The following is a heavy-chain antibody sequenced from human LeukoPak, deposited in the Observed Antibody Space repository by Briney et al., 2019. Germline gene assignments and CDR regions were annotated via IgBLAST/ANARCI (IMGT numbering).Heavy chain of an antibody. J-gene: IGHJ5*02. CDR1: GITLSNYG. D-gene: IGHD2-2*02. V-gene: IGHV3-23*01. CDR2: ISDSGGST. CDR3: ARSGFCSSSSCYMGFDP. Sequence: GGSLRLSCAVSGITLSNYGMSWVRQAPGKGLEWVAGISDSGGSTNYADSVKGRFTISRDHPKNTLYLQMTSLRAEDTAVYYCARSGFCSSSSCYMGFDPWGQGTLVTVSS.